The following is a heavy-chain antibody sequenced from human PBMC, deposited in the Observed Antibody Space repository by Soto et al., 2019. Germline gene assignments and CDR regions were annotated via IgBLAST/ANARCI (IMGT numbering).Heavy chain of an antibody. V-gene: IGHV5-51*01. CDR2: IYPGDSDT. CDR1: GYSFTSYW. Sequence: GESLKISCKGSGYSFTSYWIGWVRQMPGKGLEWMGIIYPGDSDTRYSPSFQGQVTISADKSISTAYLQWSSLKASDTAMYYCATSLIAGPYYYGMDVWGQGTTVTVSS. J-gene: IGHJ6*02. D-gene: IGHD6-13*01. CDR3: ATSLIAGPYYYGMDV.